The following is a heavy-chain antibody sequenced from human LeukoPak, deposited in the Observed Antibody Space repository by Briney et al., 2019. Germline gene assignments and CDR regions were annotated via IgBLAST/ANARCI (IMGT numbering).Heavy chain of an antibody. J-gene: IGHJ4*02. V-gene: IGHV4-39*01. Sequence: MPSETLSLTCTVSGGSISSSRHSWGWIRQPPGKGLEWIGTISYSGSTYYNPSLKSRVTISVDTSQNQFSLRLTSVTAAATAVYYCARVHFGGYSYGYVDFWGQGTLLTVSS. CDR3: ARVHFGGYSYGYVDF. CDR2: ISYSGST. D-gene: IGHD5-18*01. CDR1: GGSISSSRHS.